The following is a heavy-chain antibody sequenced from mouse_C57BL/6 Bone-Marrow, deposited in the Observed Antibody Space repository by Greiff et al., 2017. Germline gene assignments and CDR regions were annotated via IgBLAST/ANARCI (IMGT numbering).Heavy chain of an antibody. V-gene: IGHV5-15*01. CDR1: GFTFSDYG. Sequence: EVMLVESGGGLVQPGGSLKLSCAASGFTFSDYGMAWVRQAPRKGPEWVAFISNLAYRIYYADTVPGRFTISRENAKNTLYLEMSSLRSEDTAMYYCARHIYDGYLSYAMDYWGQGTSVTVSS. J-gene: IGHJ4*01. CDR2: ISNLAYRI. D-gene: IGHD2-3*01. CDR3: ARHIYDGYLSYAMDY.